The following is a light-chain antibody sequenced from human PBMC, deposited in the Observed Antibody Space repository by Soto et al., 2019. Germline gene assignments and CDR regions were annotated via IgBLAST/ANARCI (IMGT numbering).Light chain of an antibody. V-gene: IGLV2-18*02. CDR2: EVS. CDR1: SSDVGSYNR. CDR3: SSYTSRSTLL. J-gene: IGLJ2*01. Sequence: QSALTQPSSVSGSPGQSVTISCTGTSSDVGSYNRVSWYQQPPGTAPKLMIYEVSNRPAGVPDRFSGSKPGNPASLTISGLQAEDDADYYCSSYTSRSTLLFGGGTKLTVL.